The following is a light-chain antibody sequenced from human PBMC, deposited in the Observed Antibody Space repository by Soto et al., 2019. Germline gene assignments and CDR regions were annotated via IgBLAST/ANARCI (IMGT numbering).Light chain of an antibody. CDR1: SANIGNNF. V-gene: IGLV1-47*02. CDR2: STD. Sequence: QSVLTQPPSASGTPGQRVIISCSGTSANIGNNFVCWYQHLPGMAPKLLIYSTDQRPSGVPDRFSGSKSGTSASLAISGLRSEDEADYYCVPWDDSLSGLVFGTGTKVTVL. CDR3: VPWDDSLSGLV. J-gene: IGLJ1*01.